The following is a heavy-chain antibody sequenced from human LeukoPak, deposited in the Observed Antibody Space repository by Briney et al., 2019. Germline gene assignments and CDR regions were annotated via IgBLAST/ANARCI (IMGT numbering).Heavy chain of an antibody. CDR3: ATQAFYYYYMDV. J-gene: IGHJ6*03. V-gene: IGHV4-38-2*02. Sequence: SETLSLTCTVSGYSISSGYYWGWIRQPPGKGLEWIGSIYHSGSTYYNPSLKSRVTISVDTSKNQFSLKLSSVAAADTAVYYCATQAFYYYYMDVWGEGTTVTVSS. CDR1: GYSISSGYY. CDR2: IYHSGST.